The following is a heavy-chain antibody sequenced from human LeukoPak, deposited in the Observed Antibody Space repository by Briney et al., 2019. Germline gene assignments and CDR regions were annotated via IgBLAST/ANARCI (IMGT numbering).Heavy chain of an antibody. CDR3: ARDRGQTGAFDI. J-gene: IGHJ3*02. Sequence: PSETLSLTCTVSGGSLSSYYWSWIRQPPGKGLEWIGYIYYSGSTNYNPSLKSRVTISVDTSKNQFSLKLSSVTAADTAVYYCARDRGQTGAFDIWGQGTMVTVSS. CDR1: GGSLSSYY. V-gene: IGHV4-59*01. D-gene: IGHD3-10*01. CDR2: IYYSGST.